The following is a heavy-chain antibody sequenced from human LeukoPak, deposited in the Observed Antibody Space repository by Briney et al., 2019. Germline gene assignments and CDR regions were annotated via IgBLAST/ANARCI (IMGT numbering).Heavy chain of an antibody. D-gene: IGHD3-10*01. Sequence: GGSLRLSCAASGFTFSSYGMHWVRQAPGKGLEWVAVIWYDGSNKYYADSVKGRFTISRDNSKNTLYLQMNSLRAEDTAVYYCASFRGSGSYGYGMDVWGQGTTVIVSS. V-gene: IGHV3-33*01. J-gene: IGHJ6*02. CDR1: GFTFSSYG. CDR3: ASFRGSGSYGYGMDV. CDR2: IWYDGSNK.